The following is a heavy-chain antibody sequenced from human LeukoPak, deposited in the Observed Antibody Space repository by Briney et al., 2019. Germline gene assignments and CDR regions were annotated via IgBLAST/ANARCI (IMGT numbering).Heavy chain of an antibody. CDR3: ARRVAGESRAFDI. D-gene: IGHD3-10*01. V-gene: IGHV4-59*01. CDR1: GGSISSYY. Sequence: PSETLSLTCTVSGGSISSYYWSWIRQPPGKGLEWIGYIYYSGSTNYNPPLKSRVTISLDTSKNQFSLKLSSLTAADTAVYYCARRVAGESRAFDIWGQGTVVTVSS. CDR2: IYYSGST. J-gene: IGHJ3*02.